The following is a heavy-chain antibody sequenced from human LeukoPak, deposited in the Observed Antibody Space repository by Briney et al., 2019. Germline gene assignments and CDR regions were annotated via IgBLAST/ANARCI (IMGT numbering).Heavy chain of an antibody. D-gene: IGHD2-2*01. Sequence: GGSLRLSCAASGFTFSSYSMNWVRQAPGKGLEWVSSISSSSSYIYYADSVKGRFTISRDNAKNSLYLQMNSLRAEDTAVYYCARVGARDLVVVPAAMGYYYYYYTDVWGKGTTVTVSS. CDR2: ISSSSSYI. CDR1: GFTFSSYS. CDR3: ARVGARDLVVVPAAMGYYYYYYTDV. J-gene: IGHJ6*03. V-gene: IGHV3-21*01.